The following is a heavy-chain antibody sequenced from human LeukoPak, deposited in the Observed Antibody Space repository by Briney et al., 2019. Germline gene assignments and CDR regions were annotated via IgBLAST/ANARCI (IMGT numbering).Heavy chain of an antibody. J-gene: IGHJ4*02. Sequence: SETLSLTCTVSGGSISSGDYYWSWIRQPPGKGLEWIGYIYYSGSTYYNPSLKSRVTISVDRSKNQFSLKLSSVTAADTAVYYCARDDREQLAFDYWGQGTLVTVSS. CDR3: ARDDREQLAFDY. D-gene: IGHD6-6*01. CDR1: GGSISSGDYY. CDR2: IYYSGST. V-gene: IGHV4-30-4*08.